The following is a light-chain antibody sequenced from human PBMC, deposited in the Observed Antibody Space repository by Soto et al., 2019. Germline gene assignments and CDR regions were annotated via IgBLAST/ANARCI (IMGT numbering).Light chain of an antibody. CDR1: QSVSSD. CDR3: QQYNNWPWT. CDR2: DAS. J-gene: IGKJ1*01. Sequence: EIVLTQSPATLSLSPGERATLSCRASQSVSSDLAWYQQKPGQAPRLLIYDASNRATGIPARFSGSGSGTDFTLTISSLQSEDFAVYYCQQYNNWPWTFGQGTKVDIK. V-gene: IGKV3D-15*01.